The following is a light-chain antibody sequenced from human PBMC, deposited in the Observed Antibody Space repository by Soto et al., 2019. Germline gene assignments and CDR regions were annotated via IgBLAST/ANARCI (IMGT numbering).Light chain of an antibody. J-gene: IGKJ2*02. CDR2: DAA. CDR3: QQFDSVPCT. Sequence: IQMTQSPSSLSASVGDRITITCQASQDIKNYVIWYQHKPGKAPKLLIYDAASLGTGVSSRFSGSGSGTHFTLAISSLQPEDIATYYCQQFDSVPCTFGQGTKSEIK. V-gene: IGKV1-33*01. CDR1: QDIKNY.